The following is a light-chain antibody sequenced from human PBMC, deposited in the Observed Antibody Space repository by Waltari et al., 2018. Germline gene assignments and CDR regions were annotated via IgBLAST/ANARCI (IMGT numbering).Light chain of an antibody. CDR1: SNDVGDYNF. CDR3: CSYTSSSTYI. J-gene: IGLJ1*01. Sequence: QSALTQPASVSGSPGQSITISCTGTSNDVGDYNFVSWYQQDPGQAPKLMGYDATKRPPGVSNRFSGSKSGNTASLTISGLQAEDEADYYCCSYTSSSTYIFGTGTKITVL. CDR2: DAT. V-gene: IGLV2-14*01.